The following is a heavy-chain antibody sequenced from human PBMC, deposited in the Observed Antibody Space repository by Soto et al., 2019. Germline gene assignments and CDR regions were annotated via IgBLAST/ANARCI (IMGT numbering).Heavy chain of an antibody. CDR3: ARQDRGSYRYYCYYMDV. V-gene: IGHV4-59*08. J-gene: IGHJ6*03. Sequence: QVQLQESGPGLVKPSETLSLTCTVSGGSISSYYWSWIRQPPGKGLEWIGYIYYSGSTSYNPSLKSRVTISVDTSKNQFSLKLSSVTAADTAVYYCARQDRGSYRYYCYYMDVWGKGTTVTVSS. CDR1: GGSISSYY. CDR2: IYYSGST. D-gene: IGHD3-16*02.